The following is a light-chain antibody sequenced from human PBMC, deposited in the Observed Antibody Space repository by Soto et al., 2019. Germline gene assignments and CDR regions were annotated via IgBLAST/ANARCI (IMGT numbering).Light chain of an antibody. Sequence: DIQVTQSPSTLSASVGDRVTMTCRASQSLNDWLAWYQQKPGKAPKLLIYKASGLESGVPSRFSGSGSGTEFTLTISSLQPDDFATYYCQQYNGYPWTFGQGTKVEIK. J-gene: IGKJ1*01. CDR1: QSLNDW. V-gene: IGKV1-5*03. CDR3: QQYNGYPWT. CDR2: KAS.